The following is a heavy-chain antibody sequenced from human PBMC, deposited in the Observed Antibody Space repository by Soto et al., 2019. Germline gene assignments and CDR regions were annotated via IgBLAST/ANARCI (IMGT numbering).Heavy chain of an antibody. Sequence: QVQLQQWGAGLLKPSETLSLTCAVYGGSFSGYYWSWNRQPPVKGLEWIEEINHSGSTNYNPSLKRRVTISVDPSKNQFALKLSSVTASDTAVYYCARGRYSSRKTNWFDPCGKGTLVTVSS. J-gene: IGHJ5*02. V-gene: IGHV4-34*01. CDR2: INHSGST. D-gene: IGHD6-13*01. CDR1: GGSFSGYY. CDR3: ARGRYSSRKTNWFDP.